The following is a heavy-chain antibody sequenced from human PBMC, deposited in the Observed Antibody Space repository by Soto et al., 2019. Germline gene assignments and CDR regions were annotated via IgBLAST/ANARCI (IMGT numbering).Heavy chain of an antibody. CDR2: ISYDSTKT. Sequence: QVQLVESGGGVVQPGRSLRLSCAASGFTFNSYGMHWVRQGPGNGLEWVAFISYDSTKTYYADSVKGRFTISRDNSNSALYVQMNSLSGEDTAVYYCARTRSAWSDFRYYSLDVW. CDR1: GFTFNSYG. CDR3: ARTRSAWSDFRYYSLDV. J-gene: IGHJ6*01. D-gene: IGHD1-26*01. V-gene: IGHV3-30*03.